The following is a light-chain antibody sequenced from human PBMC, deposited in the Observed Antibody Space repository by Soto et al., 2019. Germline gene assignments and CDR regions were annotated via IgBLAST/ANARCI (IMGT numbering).Light chain of an antibody. Sequence: YELTQPPSVSVAPGQTATITCGGNNIASKNVHWYQQKPGQAPLLVVYGDTDRPSGIPERISGSNSGNTATLTISGVEAGDEADYYCQVWDSSSDHHVFGTGTKLTVL. CDR3: QVWDSSSDHHV. V-gene: IGLV3-21*02. CDR2: GDT. CDR1: NIASKN. J-gene: IGLJ1*01.